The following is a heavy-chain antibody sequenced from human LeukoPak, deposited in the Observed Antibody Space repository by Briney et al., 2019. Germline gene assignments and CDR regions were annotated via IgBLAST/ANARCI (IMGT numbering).Heavy chain of an antibody. V-gene: IGHV1-8*03. CDR3: ARDPLLPIAAAGTGFYYYYYMDV. CDR1: GYTFTSYD. D-gene: IGHD6-13*01. CDR2: MNPNSGNT. Sequence: ASVKVSCKASGYTFTSYDINWVRQATGQGLEWMGWMNPNSGNTGYAQKFQGRVTITRNTSISTAYMELRSLRSDDTAVYYCARDPLLPIAAAGTGFYYYYYMDVWGKGTTVTVSS. J-gene: IGHJ6*03.